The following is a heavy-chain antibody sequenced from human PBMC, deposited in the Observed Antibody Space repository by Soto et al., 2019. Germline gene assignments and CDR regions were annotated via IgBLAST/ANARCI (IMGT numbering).Heavy chain of an antibody. CDR1: GFAVSDNY. Sequence: EVQLVESGGGLIQPGGSLRLSCAASGFAVSDNYMSWVRQAPGKGLEWVSLIYSGGATFYADSVQGRFTISRDNSKNTLFLQMNSLRAEDTAVYYCARGLSGAYIGPPYYDYWGQGTLDTVSS. CDR3: ARGLSGAYIGPPYYDY. D-gene: IGHD4-17*01. J-gene: IGHJ4*02. V-gene: IGHV3-53*01. CDR2: IYSGGAT.